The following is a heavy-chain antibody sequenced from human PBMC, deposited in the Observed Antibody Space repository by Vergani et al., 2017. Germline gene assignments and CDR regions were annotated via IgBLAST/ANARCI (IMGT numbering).Heavy chain of an antibody. Sequence: VQLVESGGGVVQPGRSLRLSCAASGFTFSDYWIDWVRQAPGKGLEWVARTRNKARGYSTDYAASVRGRFIVSRDASGKSVSLQMTRLRIDDTAVYFCARTLKFLDMDVWGKGTTVTVSS. CDR1: GFTFSDYW. V-gene: IGHV3-72*01. J-gene: IGHJ6*04. CDR3: ARTLKFLDMDV. D-gene: IGHD3-3*01. CDR2: TRNKARGYST.